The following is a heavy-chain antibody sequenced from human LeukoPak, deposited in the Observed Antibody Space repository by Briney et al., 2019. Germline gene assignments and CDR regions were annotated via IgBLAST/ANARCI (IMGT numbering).Heavy chain of an antibody. V-gene: IGHV1-8*03. Sequence: ASVKVSCKTSGYTFADYDINWVRPAPGRGLEWMGWLTPSSDNTGYAQKFQGRVTFTSNTSISTAYMELTSLRSEDTAVYYCARAYSSTWYFFDYWGQGTLVTVSS. CDR2: LTPSSDNT. CDR1: GYTFADYD. CDR3: ARAYSSTWYFFDY. J-gene: IGHJ4*02. D-gene: IGHD6-13*01.